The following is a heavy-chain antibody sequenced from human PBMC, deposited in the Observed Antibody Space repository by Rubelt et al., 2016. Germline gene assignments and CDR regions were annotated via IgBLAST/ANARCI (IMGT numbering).Heavy chain of an antibody. CDR3: ARQDVARSGMQNWFDP. D-gene: IGHD2-21*01. V-gene: IGHV4-39*01. J-gene: IGHJ5*02. CDR1: GGSITSSSYY. Sequence: QVQLQQWGAGLLKPSETLSLTCAVSGGSITSSSYYWGWIRQPPGKGLEYIGSISYSATTYYNPSLRGRVTSSVDTSKNQFSLKLSSLTAADTAVYYCARQDVARSGMQNWFDPWGHGTLVTVSS. CDR2: ISYSATT.